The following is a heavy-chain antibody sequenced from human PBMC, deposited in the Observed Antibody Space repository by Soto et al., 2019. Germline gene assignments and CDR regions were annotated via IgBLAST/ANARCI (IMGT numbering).Heavy chain of an antibody. CDR2: IIPIFGTA. Sequence: VKVSCKASGGTFSSYAVSWVRQAPGQGLEWMGGIIPIFGTANYAQKFQGRVTITADESTSTAYMELSSLRSEDTAVYYCGICMGGLRGYSGYDFRINYYYGMDVLGQGTTVAVSS. CDR3: GICMGGLRGYSGYDFRINYYYGMDV. J-gene: IGHJ6*02. CDR1: GGTFSSYA. V-gene: IGHV1-69*01. D-gene: IGHD5-12*01.